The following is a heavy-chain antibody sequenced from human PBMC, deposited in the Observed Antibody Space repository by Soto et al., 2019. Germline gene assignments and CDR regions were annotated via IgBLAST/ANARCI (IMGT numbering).Heavy chain of an antibody. CDR2: IKQDGSEK. CDR3: ASEFVGDTFGGVIAPFDY. CDR1: GFKFISYW. Sequence: PGGSQRLSCGAAGFKFISYWRSWVRQAPGKGLEWVANIKQDGSEKYYVDSVKGRFTISRDNAKNSLYLQMNSLRAEDTAVYYCASEFVGDTFGGVIAPFDYWGQGTLVTVSS. J-gene: IGHJ4*02. V-gene: IGHV3-7*01. D-gene: IGHD3-16*02.